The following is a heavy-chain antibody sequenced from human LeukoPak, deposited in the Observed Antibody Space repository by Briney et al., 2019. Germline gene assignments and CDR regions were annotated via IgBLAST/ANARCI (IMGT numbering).Heavy chain of an antibody. J-gene: IGHJ4*02. Sequence: GSLRLSCAASGFTVSSNYMSWVRQPPGKGLEWIGYIYYSGSTNYNPSLKSRVTMSADMSKNQLSLKLTSVTAADTAVYYCTREPVPWGQGTLVTVSS. D-gene: IGHD6-19*01. CDR2: IYYSGST. CDR3: TREPVP. V-gene: IGHV4-59*02. CDR1: GFTVSSNY.